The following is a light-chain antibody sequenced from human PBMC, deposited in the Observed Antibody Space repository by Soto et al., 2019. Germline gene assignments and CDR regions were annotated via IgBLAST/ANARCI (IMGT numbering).Light chain of an antibody. CDR1: SSDVGAYNY. CDR2: DVS. Sequence: QSALTQPASVSGSLGQSITISCTGTSSDVGAYNYVSWYQQHPGKAPKLLIYDVSDRPSGVSNRFSGSKSGNTSSLTISGLQSEDEADYYCSSYTTTSTLHLFGTRTK. V-gene: IGLV2-14*01. J-gene: IGLJ1*01. CDR3: SSYTTTSTLHL.